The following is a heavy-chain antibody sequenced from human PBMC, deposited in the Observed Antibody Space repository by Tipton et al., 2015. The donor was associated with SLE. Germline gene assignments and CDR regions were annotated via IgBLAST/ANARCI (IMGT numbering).Heavy chain of an antibody. J-gene: IGHJ3*02. CDR1: GGSISSYY. CDR3: ARQVLRIPYDAFDI. Sequence: LRLSCTVSGGSISSYYWSWIRQPPGKGLEWIGYIYYSGSTLYNPSLRSRVTISVDASKNQFSLKLSSVTAADTAVYYCARQVLRIPYDAFDIWGQGTMVTVSS. V-gene: IGHV4-59*08. CDR2: IYYSGST. D-gene: IGHD3-10*01.